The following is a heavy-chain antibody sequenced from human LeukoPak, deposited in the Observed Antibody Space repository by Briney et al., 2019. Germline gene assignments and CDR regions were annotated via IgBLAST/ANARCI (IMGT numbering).Heavy chain of an antibody. D-gene: IGHD3-3*01. CDR2: IVVGSGNT. Sequence: GASVKVSCKASGFTFTSSAMQWVRQVRGQRLEWIGWIVVGSGNTNYAQKFQERVTITRDMSTSTAYMELSSLRSEDTAVYYCAAGGGFWSGYLSDWGQGTLVTVSS. J-gene: IGHJ4*02. CDR3: AAGGGFWSGYLSD. V-gene: IGHV1-58*02. CDR1: GFTFTSSA.